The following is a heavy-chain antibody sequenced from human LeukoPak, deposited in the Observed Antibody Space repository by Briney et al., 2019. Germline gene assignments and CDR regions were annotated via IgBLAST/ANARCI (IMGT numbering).Heavy chain of an antibody. V-gene: IGHV1-24*01. J-gene: IGHJ3*02. D-gene: IGHD3-3*01. Sequence: GASVKVSCKVSGYTLTELSMHWVRQAPGKGLEWMGGFDPEDGETIYAQKFQGRVTMTEDTSTDTAYMELSSLRSEDTAVYYCATPKLSVRGRFLEWSDAFDIWGQGTMVTVSS. CDR2: FDPEDGET. CDR1: GYTLTELS. CDR3: ATPKLSVRGRFLEWSDAFDI.